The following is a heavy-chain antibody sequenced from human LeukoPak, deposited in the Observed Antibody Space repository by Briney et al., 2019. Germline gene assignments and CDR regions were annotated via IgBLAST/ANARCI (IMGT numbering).Heavy chain of an antibody. Sequence: SETLSLTCAVYGGSFSRYYWSWIRQPPGKGLEWIGEINHVRTTNYNPSLKSRLTISVDTSKNQFSLKLNSVTAADTAVYYCARGRTEGGDFDYWGQGTLVTVSS. J-gene: IGHJ4*02. V-gene: IGHV4-34*01. D-gene: IGHD6-25*01. CDR2: INHVRTT. CDR3: ARGRTEGGDFDY. CDR1: GGSFSRYY.